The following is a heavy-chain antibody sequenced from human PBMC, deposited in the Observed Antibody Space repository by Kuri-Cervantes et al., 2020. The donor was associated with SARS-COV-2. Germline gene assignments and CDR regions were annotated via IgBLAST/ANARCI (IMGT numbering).Heavy chain of an antibody. V-gene: IGHV3-23*01. CDR3: AKDAQDWWQWLVH. Sequence: GSLRLPCSASGFTFSSYAMSWVRQAPGKGLEWVSAISGSGGSTYHADSGKGRFTISRDNSKNTLYLQMNSLRAEDTAVYYCAKDAQDWWQWLVHWGQGTLVTVSS. CDR2: ISGSGGST. J-gene: IGHJ4*02. CDR1: GFTFSSYA. D-gene: IGHD6-19*01.